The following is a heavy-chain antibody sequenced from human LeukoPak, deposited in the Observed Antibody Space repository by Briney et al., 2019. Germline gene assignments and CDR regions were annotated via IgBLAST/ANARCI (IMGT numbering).Heavy chain of an antibody. J-gene: IGHJ5*02. CDR2: ISGSGGST. Sequence: TGGSLRLSCAASGFTFSSYAMSWVRQAPGKGLEWVSAISGSGGSTYYADSVKGRFTISRDNSKNTLYLQMNSLRAEDTAAYYCAKVRLVVVAATDNNWFDPWGQGTLVTVSS. D-gene: IGHD2-15*01. CDR1: GFTFSSYA. V-gene: IGHV3-23*01. CDR3: AKVRLVVVAATDNNWFDP.